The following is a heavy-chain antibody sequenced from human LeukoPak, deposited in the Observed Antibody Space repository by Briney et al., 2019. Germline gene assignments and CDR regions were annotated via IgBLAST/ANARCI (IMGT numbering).Heavy chain of an antibody. Sequence: GGSLRLSCAASGFTVSSNYMSWVRQAPGKGLEWVSSISSSSSYIYYADSVKGRFTISRDNAKNSLYLQMNSLRAEDTAVYYCARDFSSSWSNWFDPWGQGTLVTVSS. V-gene: IGHV3-21*01. J-gene: IGHJ5*02. CDR2: ISSSSSYI. CDR1: GFTVSSNY. CDR3: ARDFSSSWSNWFDP. D-gene: IGHD6-13*01.